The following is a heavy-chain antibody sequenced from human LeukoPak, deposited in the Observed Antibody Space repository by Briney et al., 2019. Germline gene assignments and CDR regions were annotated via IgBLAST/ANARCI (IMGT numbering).Heavy chain of an antibody. D-gene: IGHD6-13*01. V-gene: IGHV3-20*04. CDR2: INWNGGST. J-gene: IGHJ4*02. CDR3: ARDVSSSWYPYFDY. Sequence: PGGSLRLSCAASGFTFDDYGMSWVRQAPGKGLEWVSGINWNGGSTGYADSVKGRFTISRDNAKNSLYLQMNSLRAEDTASYYCARDVSSSWYPYFDYWGQGTLVTVSS. CDR1: GFTFDDYG.